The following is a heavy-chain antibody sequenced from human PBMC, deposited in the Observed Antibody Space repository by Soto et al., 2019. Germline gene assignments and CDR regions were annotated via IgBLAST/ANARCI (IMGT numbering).Heavy chain of an antibody. CDR1: GGSISSGGYS. CDR3: ARGMTTVATFDY. D-gene: IGHD4-4*01. CDR2: IYHSGST. J-gene: IGHJ4*02. Sequence: QLQLQESGSGLVKPSQTLSLTCAVSGGSISSGGYSWSWIRQPPGKGLEWIGYIYHSGSTFYNPSLKRRVTISVDRSKHQFALKLSSVPAADTAVYYCARGMTTVATFDYWGQGPLVTVSS. V-gene: IGHV4-30-2*01.